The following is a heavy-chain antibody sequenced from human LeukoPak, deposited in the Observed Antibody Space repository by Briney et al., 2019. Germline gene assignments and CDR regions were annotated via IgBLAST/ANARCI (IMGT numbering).Heavy chain of an antibody. CDR3: ARGRYGWLPFDY. CDR2: IYYSGST. V-gene: IGHV4-59*01. Sequence: GSLRLSCAASGFTFSSYYWSWIRQPPGKGLEWIGYIYYSGSTNYNPSLKSRVTISVDTSKNQFTLKLSSVTAADTAVYYCARGRYGWLPFDYWGQGTLVTVSS. D-gene: IGHD3-16*01. J-gene: IGHJ4*02. CDR1: GFTFSSYY.